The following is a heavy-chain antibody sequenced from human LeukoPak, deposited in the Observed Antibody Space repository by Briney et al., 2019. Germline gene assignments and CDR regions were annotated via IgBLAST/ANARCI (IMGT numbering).Heavy chain of an antibody. Sequence: SETLSLTCTVNDASISSGGYYWSWTRQPPGKGMEWVGYISYSGSTNYNPSLKSRVTISVDTSKNQVSLKLSSVTAADTAVYYCARGGSSWYYYYYGMDVWGKGTTVTVSS. V-gene: IGHV4-61*08. J-gene: IGHJ6*04. CDR1: DASISSGGYY. CDR3: ARGGSSWYYYYYGMDV. CDR2: ISYSGST. D-gene: IGHD6-13*01.